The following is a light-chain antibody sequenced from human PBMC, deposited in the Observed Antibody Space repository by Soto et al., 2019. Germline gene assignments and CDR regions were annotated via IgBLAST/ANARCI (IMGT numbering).Light chain of an antibody. CDR2: GAS. CDR1: QSISDN. V-gene: IGKV3D-15*01. J-gene: IGKJ1*01. Sequence: EIVMTQSPATLSVSPGERATLSCRASQSISDNFLAWYRQKPGQAPRLLIYGASSRATGIPDRFSGSGSGTEFTLTISSLQSEDFAVYYCQQYNNWPKTFGQGTKVDIK. CDR3: QQYNNWPKT.